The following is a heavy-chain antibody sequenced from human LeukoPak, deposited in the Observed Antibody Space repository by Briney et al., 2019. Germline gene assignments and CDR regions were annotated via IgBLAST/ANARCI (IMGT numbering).Heavy chain of an antibody. CDR2: IWYDRSNK. D-gene: IGHD3-10*01. J-gene: IGHJ3*01. CDR1: GFTFSSYG. V-gene: IGHV3-33*01. CDR3: ARDGVWGDGSGSYYVPDAFDV. Sequence: GRSLRLSCAASGFTFSSYGMHWVRQAPGKGLEGVAVIWYDRSNKYYADSVKGRFTISRDNSKNTLYLQMNSLRAEDTAVYYCARDGVWGDGSGSYYVPDAFDVWGQGTMVTVSS.